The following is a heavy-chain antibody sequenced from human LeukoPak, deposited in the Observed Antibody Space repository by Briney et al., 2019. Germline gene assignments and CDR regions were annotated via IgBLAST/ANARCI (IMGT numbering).Heavy chain of an antibody. V-gene: IGHV3-30-3*01. D-gene: IGHD3-10*01. CDR3: ARAFIKRAEYFQH. Sequence: PGRSLRLSCAASGFTFSSYAMHWVRQAPGKGLEWVAVISYDGSNKYYADSVKGRFTISRDNSKNTLYLQMNSLRAEDTAVYYCARAFIKRAEYFQHWGQGTLVTVSS. J-gene: IGHJ1*01. CDR2: ISYDGSNK. CDR1: GFTFSSYA.